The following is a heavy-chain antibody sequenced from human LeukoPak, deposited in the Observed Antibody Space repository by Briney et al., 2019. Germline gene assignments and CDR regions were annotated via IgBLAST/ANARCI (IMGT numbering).Heavy chain of an antibody. CDR1: GFTFSDYY. D-gene: IGHD6-6*01. J-gene: IGHJ6*03. CDR3: ARLRSSSFYYYYMDV. CDR2: ISSSGSTI. Sequence: GSLRLSCAASGFTFSDYYMSWIRQAPGKGLEWVSYISSSGSTIYYADSVKGRFTISRDSAKNSLYLQMNSLRAEDTAVYYCARLRSSSFYYYYMDVWGKGTTVTVSS. V-gene: IGHV3-11*01.